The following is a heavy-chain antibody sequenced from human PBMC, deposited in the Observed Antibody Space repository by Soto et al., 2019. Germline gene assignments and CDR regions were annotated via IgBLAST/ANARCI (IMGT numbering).Heavy chain of an antibody. J-gene: IGHJ6*03. CDR3: ARLAGWDEYQLLSYYYYYMDV. CDR2: IYYSGST. V-gene: IGHV4-39*01. Sequence: SETLSLTCTVSGGSISSSSYYWGWIRQPPGKGLEWIGSIYYSGSTYYNPSLKSRVTISVDTSKNQFSLKLSSVTAADTAVYYCARLAGWDEYQLLSYYYYYMDVWVKGTTVT. CDR1: GGSISSSSYY. D-gene: IGHD2-2*01.